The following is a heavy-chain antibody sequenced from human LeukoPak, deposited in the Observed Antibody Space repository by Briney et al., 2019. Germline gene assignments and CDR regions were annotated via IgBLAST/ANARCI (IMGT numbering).Heavy chain of an antibody. Sequence: SETLSLTCAVSGGSISSYYWSWIRQPPGKGLEWIGYIYYSGSSNYNPSLKSRVTISVDTSKNQFSLKLSSLTAADTAAYSCARPSGGPHDAFDIWGQGTMVTVSS. J-gene: IGHJ3*02. CDR2: IYYSGSS. V-gene: IGHV4-59*01. CDR3: ARPSGGPHDAFDI. D-gene: IGHD3-10*01. CDR1: GGSISSYY.